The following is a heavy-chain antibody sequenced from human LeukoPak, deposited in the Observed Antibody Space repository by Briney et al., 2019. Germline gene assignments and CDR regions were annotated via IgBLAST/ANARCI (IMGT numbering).Heavy chain of an antibody. CDR2: ITSSGTTI. Sequence: GGSLRLSCVASGFTFSDHYMSWFRPSPGKGLEWVSYITSSGTTIDYADSVKGRLTISRDNAKNSLYLQMNSLRREDTAVYYCARDPDYGDPYWGQGTLVTVSS. CDR3: ARDPDYGDPY. J-gene: IGHJ4*02. CDR1: GFTFSDHY. D-gene: IGHD4-17*01. V-gene: IGHV3-11*01.